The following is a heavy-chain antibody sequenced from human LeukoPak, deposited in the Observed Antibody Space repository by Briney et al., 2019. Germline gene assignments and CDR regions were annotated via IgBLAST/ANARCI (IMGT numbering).Heavy chain of an antibody. CDR3: ARSGGYGDYPDY. CDR2: IYHSGST. Sequence: PSETLSLTCTVSGGSIRSYYWSWVRQPPGKGLEWIGEIYHSGSTNYNPSLKSRVTISVDKSKNQFSLKLSSVTAADTAVYYCARSGGYGDYPDYWGQGTLVTVSS. D-gene: IGHD5-12*01. J-gene: IGHJ4*02. CDR1: GGSIRSYY. V-gene: IGHV4-4*02.